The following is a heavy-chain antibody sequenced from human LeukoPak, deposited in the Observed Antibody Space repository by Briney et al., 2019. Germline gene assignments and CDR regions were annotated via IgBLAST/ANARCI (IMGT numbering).Heavy chain of an antibody. J-gene: IGHJ4*02. CDR3: ARSGLAFDY. CDR2: IYDSGNS. CDR1: GGSITGYY. Sequence: SETLSLTCTVSGGSITGYYWTWIRQPPGKGLEWIGYIYDSGNSNYNPSLKSRVTISVDTSKNQFSLKLSSVTAADTAVYYCARSGLAFDYWGQGTLVTVSS. D-gene: IGHD3/OR15-3a*01. V-gene: IGHV4-59*12.